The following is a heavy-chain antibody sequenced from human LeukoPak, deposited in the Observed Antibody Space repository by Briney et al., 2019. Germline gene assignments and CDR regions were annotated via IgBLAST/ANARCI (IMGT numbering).Heavy chain of an antibody. D-gene: IGHD1-26*01. CDR1: GYTFTSYG. J-gene: IGHJ4*02. CDR3: ARAQRELVPFDY. V-gene: IGHV1-18*01. Sequence: RASVTVSCTASGYTFTSYGISWVRQAPGQGLEWMGWISAYNGNTNYAQKLQGRVTMTTDTSTSTAYMELRSLRSDDTAVYYCARAQRELVPFDYWGQGTLVTVSS. CDR2: ISAYNGNT.